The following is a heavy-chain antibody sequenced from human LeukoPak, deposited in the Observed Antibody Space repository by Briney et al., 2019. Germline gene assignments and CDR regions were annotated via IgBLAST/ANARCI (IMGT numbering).Heavy chain of an antibody. V-gene: IGHV3-21*01. Sequence: GGSLRLSCAASGFTFSDYSMNWVRQAPGKGLEWVSSISSSSSYIYYADSVKGRFTISRDNARNSLYLLMNGLRAEDTAVYYCARGGRSTYFDWSPDYWGQGTLVTVSS. CDR2: ISSSSSYI. CDR1: GFTFSDYS. J-gene: IGHJ4*02. D-gene: IGHD3-9*01. CDR3: ARGGRSTYFDWSPDY.